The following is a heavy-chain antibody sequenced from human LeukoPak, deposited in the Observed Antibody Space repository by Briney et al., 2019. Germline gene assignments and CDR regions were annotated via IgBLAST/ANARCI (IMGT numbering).Heavy chain of an antibody. V-gene: IGHV4-61*02. CDR2: IYTSGST. J-gene: IGHJ4*02. D-gene: IGHD3-22*01. Sequence: PSETLSLTCTVSGGSISSGSYYWSWIRQPAGKGLEWIGRIYTSGSTNYNPSLKSRVTIAVDTSKNQSSLKLSSVTAADTAVYYCARAYPNSSGYSYDYWGQGTLVTVSS. CDR3: ARAYPNSSGYSYDY. CDR1: GGSISSGSYY.